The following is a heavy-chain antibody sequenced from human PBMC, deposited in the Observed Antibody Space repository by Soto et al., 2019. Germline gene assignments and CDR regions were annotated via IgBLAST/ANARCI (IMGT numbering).Heavy chain of an antibody. CDR2: IYYSGST. Sequence: QVQLQESGPGLVKPSETLSLTCTVSGGSISSYYWSWIRQPPGKGLEWIGYIYYSGSTNYNPSLKSRVTISVDTHKNQFSLKLSSVTAADTAVYYCARGVYGDYANQYYYYGMDVWGQGTTVTVSS. D-gene: IGHD4-17*01. V-gene: IGHV4-59*01. CDR3: ARGVYGDYANQYYYYGMDV. J-gene: IGHJ6*02. CDR1: GGSISSYY.